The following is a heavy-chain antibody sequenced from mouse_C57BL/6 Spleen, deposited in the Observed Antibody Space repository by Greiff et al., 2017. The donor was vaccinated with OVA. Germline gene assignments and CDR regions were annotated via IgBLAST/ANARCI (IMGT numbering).Heavy chain of an antibody. CDR2: INPGSGGT. J-gene: IGHJ2*01. CDR3: ASDDYFDY. V-gene: IGHV1-54*01. CDR1: GYAFTNYL. D-gene: IGHD2-4*01. Sequence: VQLQQSGAELVRPGTSVKVSCKASGYAFTNYLIEWVKQRPGQGLEWIGVINPGSGGTNYNVKFKGKATLTADKSSSTAYMQLSSLTSEDSAVYFCASDDYFDYWGQGTTLTVSS.